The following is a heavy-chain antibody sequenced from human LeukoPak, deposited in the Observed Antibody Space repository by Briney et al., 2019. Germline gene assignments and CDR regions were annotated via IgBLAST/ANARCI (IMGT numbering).Heavy chain of an antibody. CDR1: GFTFNSYT. Sequence: GGSLRLSCAAPGFTFNSYTMHWVRQAPGKGLEWVAVMSSDGNKKFYAEYVKGRFTISRDNSENTLYLEMNSLRGEDTAVYYCARVKSGSRKYYFDYWGQGTLVTVSS. CDR3: ARVKSGSRKYYFDY. D-gene: IGHD1-26*01. J-gene: IGHJ4*02. V-gene: IGHV3-30-3*01. CDR2: MSSDGNKK.